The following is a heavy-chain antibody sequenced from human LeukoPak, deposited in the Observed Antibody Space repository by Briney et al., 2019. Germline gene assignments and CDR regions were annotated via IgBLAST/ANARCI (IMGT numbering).Heavy chain of an antibody. CDR2: ISHSGRT. J-gene: IGHJ4*02. CDR3: ARGGLYGLSFFDY. CDR1: XY. Sequence: XYWSWIXQPPGKGLEWIGEISHSGRTNYNPSLKSRVTISVDTSKNQFSLQLSSVTAADTAVYYCARGGLYGLSFFDYWGQGTLVTVSS. V-gene: IGHV4-34*01. D-gene: IGHD2-8*01.